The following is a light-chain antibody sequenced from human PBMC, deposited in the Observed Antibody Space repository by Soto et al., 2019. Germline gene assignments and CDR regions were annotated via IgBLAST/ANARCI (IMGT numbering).Light chain of an antibody. Sequence: EVLLTQSPGTLSLSSGERATLSCRASENLLSTYLFWSQQKPGQAPRLLIYGAFSRATGIPDRFSGSGSGTDFTLTITRLEPEDFAVYYCQYYGRSPPFTFGQGTKLEIK. CDR3: QYYGRSPPFT. J-gene: IGKJ2*01. V-gene: IGKV3-20*01. CDR1: ENLLSTY. CDR2: GAF.